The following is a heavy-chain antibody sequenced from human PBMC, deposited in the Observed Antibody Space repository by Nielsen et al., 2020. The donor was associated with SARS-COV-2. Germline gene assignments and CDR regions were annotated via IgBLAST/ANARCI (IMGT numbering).Heavy chain of an antibody. Sequence: GGSLRLSCAASGFTFSTYGMHWVRQAPGKGLEWVAVILYDGSNTYYADSVKGRFTISRDNSKNTLYLQMNSLRAEDTAVYYCAKAEDYFDSRGTNIDHWGQGTLVTVSS. D-gene: IGHD3-22*01. CDR2: ILYDGSNT. V-gene: IGHV3-30*18. J-gene: IGHJ4*02. CDR3: AKAEDYFDSRGTNIDH. CDR1: GFTFSTYG.